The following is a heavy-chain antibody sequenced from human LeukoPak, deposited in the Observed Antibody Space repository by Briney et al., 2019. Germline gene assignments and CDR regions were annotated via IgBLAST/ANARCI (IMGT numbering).Heavy chain of an antibody. CDR3: AREVGGWQHFDY. V-gene: IGHV3-7*04. Sequence: GGSLRLSCAASGFTFSTYWMSWVRQAPGKGLEWVANIKEDGSEKYYVDSVRGRFTISRDNAKNSLYLQKNSLRVEDTALYFCAREVGGWQHFDYWGQGTLVTVSS. CDR2: IKEDGSEK. D-gene: IGHD6-19*01. CDR1: GFTFSTYW. J-gene: IGHJ4*02.